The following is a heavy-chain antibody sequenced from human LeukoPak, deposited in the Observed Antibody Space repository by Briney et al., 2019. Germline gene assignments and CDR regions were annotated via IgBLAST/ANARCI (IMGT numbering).Heavy chain of an antibody. CDR2: IRSKAYGGTT. D-gene: IGHD6-19*01. J-gene: IGHJ6*03. V-gene: IGHV3-49*03. Sequence: GGSLRLSCTASGFTFGDYAMSWFRQAPGKGLEWVGFIRSKAYGGTTEYAASVKGRFTISRDDSKSIAYLQMNSLKTEDTAVYYCTRVAGDPDYYYYYMDVWGKGTTVTVSS. CDR1: GFTFGDYA. CDR3: TRVAGDPDYYYYYMDV.